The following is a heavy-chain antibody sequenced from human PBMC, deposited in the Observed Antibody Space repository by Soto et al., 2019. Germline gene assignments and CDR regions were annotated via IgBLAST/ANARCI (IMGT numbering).Heavy chain of an antibody. V-gene: IGHV3-64*01. CDR3: ARRARADFYYLVV. D-gene: IGHD6-6*01. CDR2: ISSNGVGT. CDR1: GFTLRGYA. J-gene: IGHJ6*03. Sequence: EVQLSESGGGLAQPGGSLRLSCAASGFTLRGYAMDWVRQAPGKGLEYVSGISSNGVGTYYANSVQGRFTISRDNSKNTVYLQMGSLRPEDMDVYYRARRARADFYYLVVWGKGTTVTVSS.